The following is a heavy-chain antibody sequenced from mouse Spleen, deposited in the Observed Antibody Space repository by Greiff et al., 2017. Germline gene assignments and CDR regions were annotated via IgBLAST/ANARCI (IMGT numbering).Heavy chain of an antibody. CDR1: GYSITSGYY. Sequence: DVKLQESGPGLVKPSQSLSLTCSVTGYSITSGYYWNWIRQFPETKLEWMGYISYDGRNNYNPSLNNRISITRDTSKNQFFLKLNSVTTEDTATYYCAVFITTVVEEYYFGFLGQGTTLTVSS. D-gene: IGHD1-1*01. J-gene: IGHJ2*01. CDR3: AVFITTVVEEYYFGF. V-gene: IGHV3-6*01. CDR2: ISYDGRN.